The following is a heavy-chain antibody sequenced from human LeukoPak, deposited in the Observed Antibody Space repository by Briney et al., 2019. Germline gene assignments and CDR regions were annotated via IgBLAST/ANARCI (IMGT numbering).Heavy chain of an antibody. D-gene: IGHD1-26*01. Sequence: SETLFLTCTVSGGSISSYYWSWIRQPPGKGLEWIGYIYYSGSTNYNPSLKSRVTISVDTSKNQFSLKLSSVTAADTAVYYCASQGKRRVGWFDPWGQGTLVTVSS. CDR1: GGSISSYY. J-gene: IGHJ5*02. CDR3: ASQGKRRVGWFDP. V-gene: IGHV4-59*01. CDR2: IYYSGST.